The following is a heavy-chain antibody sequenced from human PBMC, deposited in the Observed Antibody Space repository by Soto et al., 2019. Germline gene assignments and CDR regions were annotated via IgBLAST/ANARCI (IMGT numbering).Heavy chain of an antibody. D-gene: IGHD3-10*01. CDR1: GYSFSTNW. V-gene: IGHV5-51*01. CDR2: IYPGDSHT. J-gene: IGHJ6*02. Sequence: GESLKISCQGSGYSFSTNWIAWVRQVPGKGLEWMGIIYPGDSHTIYSPSFQGQVTISVDNSIATAYLQLSSLRASDTAIYYCAKFGFGDFKSNSIPRGGMDVWGRGTRVTVSS. CDR3: AKFGFGDFKSNSIPRGGMDV.